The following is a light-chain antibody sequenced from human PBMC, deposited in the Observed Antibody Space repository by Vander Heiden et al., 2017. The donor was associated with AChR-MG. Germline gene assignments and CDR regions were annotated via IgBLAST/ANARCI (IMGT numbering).Light chain of an antibody. V-gene: IGLV3-1*01. Sequence: SHELTQPPSVSVSPGQTASITCSGEKLGDKYASWYQQKPGQSPVLVIYQESKRPSGIPERFSGSNSGNTATLTISGTQAMDEAYYYCQAWDSSTVVFGGGTKLTVL. CDR1: KLGDKY. CDR2: QES. CDR3: QAWDSSTVV. J-gene: IGLJ2*01.